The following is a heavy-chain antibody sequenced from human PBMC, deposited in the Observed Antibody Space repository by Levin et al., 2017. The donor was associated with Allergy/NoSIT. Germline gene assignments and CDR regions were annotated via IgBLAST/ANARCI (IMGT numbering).Heavy chain of an antibody. Sequence: KASETLSLTCTVSGASISSSSYYWGWVRQPPGTGLEWIGSIRYRGRTFYNPSLKSRVTISVDTSKNQFSLKLNSATAADTAVYYCVRHDESGHGSDINWFDPWGEGTLVTVSS. CDR2: IRYRGRT. CDR1: GASISSSSYY. CDR3: VRHDESGHGSDINWFDP. V-gene: IGHV4-39*01. D-gene: IGHD6-19*01. J-gene: IGHJ5*02.